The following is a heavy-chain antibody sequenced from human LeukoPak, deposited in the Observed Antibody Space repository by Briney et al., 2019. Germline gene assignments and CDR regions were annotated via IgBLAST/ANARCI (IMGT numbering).Heavy chain of an antibody. V-gene: IGHV3-23*01. J-gene: IGHJ4*02. CDR2: ISGSGGST. D-gene: IGHD3-22*01. CDR3: AKEGQYYYDSSGYYPIDY. Sequence: PGGSLRLSCAASGFTFSSYAMSWVRQAPGKGLEWVSAISGSGGSTYYADSVKGRFTISRDNSKNTLYLQMNSLRAEDTAVYYCAKEGQYYYDSSGYYPIDYWGQGTLVTVSS. CDR1: GFTFSSYA.